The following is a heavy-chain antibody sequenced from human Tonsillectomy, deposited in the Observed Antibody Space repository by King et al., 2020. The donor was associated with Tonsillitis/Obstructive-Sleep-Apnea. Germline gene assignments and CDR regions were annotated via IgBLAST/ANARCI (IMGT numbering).Heavy chain of an antibody. V-gene: IGHV4-39*01. CDR2: IYYSGTT. CDR1: AGSISSSSFY. CDR3: ARHHQLVKHYYYYYMDV. D-gene: IGHD6-13*01. J-gene: IGHJ6*03. Sequence: QLQESGPGLVKPSETLSLTCTVSAGSISSSSFYRGWIRQPPGKGLEWIGTIYYSGTTYYNPSLKSRVTISVDTSTNQFSLILSSVTAADTAVYYCARHHQLVKHYYYYYMDVWGEGTTVTVSS.